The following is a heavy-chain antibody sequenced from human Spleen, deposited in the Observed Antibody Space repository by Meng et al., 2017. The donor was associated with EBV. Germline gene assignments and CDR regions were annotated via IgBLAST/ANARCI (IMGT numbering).Heavy chain of an antibody. J-gene: IGHJ4*02. CDR1: GFTFSSDVTTYA. V-gene: IGHV3-23*04. Sequence: EVHLGESGGGLVQPGESLRLSCAASGFTFSSDVTTYAMSWVRQAPGKGLEWVSGISGSGGSPSHADSVKGRFIISRDNSKNTLYLQMNSLRVEDTAIYYCVKSVHWGQGTLVTASS. CDR3: VKSVH. CDR2: ISGSGGSP.